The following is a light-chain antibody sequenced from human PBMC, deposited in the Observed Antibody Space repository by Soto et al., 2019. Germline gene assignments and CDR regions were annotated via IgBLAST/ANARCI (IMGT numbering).Light chain of an antibody. V-gene: IGKV3-15*01. CDR1: QTVDTH. J-gene: IGKJ4*01. CDR2: GAS. Sequence: ERWRTPSPTTLSVAPGESVPLSCRASQTVDTHVAWYQQKRGQAPRLLIYGASTRATDLPARFSGGGSGTEFTLTISSLESEDFAVYYCQQYHRWPPLTFGGGIKVVI. CDR3: QQYHRWPPLT.